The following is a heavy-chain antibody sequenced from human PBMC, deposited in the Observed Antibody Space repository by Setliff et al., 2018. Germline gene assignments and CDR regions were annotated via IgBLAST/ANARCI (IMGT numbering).Heavy chain of an antibody. D-gene: IGHD2-15*01. CDR1: GYTFIDYG. CDR2: ISPYTGKT. Sequence: ASVKVSCKASGYTFIDYGVSWVRQAPGQGLEWVGWISPYTGKTRSIERFQGRLTLTIDTSTNTVLMELRNLRPDDTAIYYCARDGGGYCATTSCFHFDYWGQGTQVTVSS. J-gene: IGHJ4*02. V-gene: IGHV1-18*01. CDR3: ARDGGGYCATTSCFHFDY.